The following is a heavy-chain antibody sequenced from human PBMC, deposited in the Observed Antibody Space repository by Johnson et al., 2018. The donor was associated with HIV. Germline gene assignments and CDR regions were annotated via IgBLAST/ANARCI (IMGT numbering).Heavy chain of an antibody. J-gene: IGHJ3*01. CDR2: IRNKPSSYST. V-gene: IGHV3-72*01. CDR3: TRDRDGVGVS. Sequence: EVQLVESGGGLVQPGGSLRLSCVGSGFSFSDHFMDWVRQAPGKGLEWVVRIRNKPSSYSTEYAASVKGRFTVSRDDSKNSVYLQMSSLKTEDTAVYYCTRDRDGVGVSWGQGTMVTVSS. D-gene: IGHD3-10*01. CDR1: GFSFSDHF.